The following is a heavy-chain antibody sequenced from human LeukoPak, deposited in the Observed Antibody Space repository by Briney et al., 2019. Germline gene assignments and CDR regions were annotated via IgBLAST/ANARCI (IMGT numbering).Heavy chain of an antibody. Sequence: GGSLRLSCAASGFTFSRYWMSWVRQTPEKGLECVANIKQDGSDKFYVDSVRGRFTISRDNAKNSLYLQVNSLRVEDTALYYCARDPWADSSGFPLHHWGQGTLVTVSS. J-gene: IGHJ1*01. V-gene: IGHV3-7*03. D-gene: IGHD3-22*01. CDR1: GFTFSRYW. CDR3: ARDPWADSSGFPLHH. CDR2: IKQDGSDK.